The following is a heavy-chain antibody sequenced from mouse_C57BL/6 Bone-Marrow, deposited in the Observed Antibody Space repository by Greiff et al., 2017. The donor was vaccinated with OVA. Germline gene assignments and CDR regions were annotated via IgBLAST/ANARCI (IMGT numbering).Heavy chain of an antibody. V-gene: IGHV1-69*01. CDR3: ARRTAYYSNFFLYYAVDY. CDR2: IDPSDSYT. Sequence: VQLQQPGAELVMPGASVKLSCKASGYTFTSYWMHWVKQRPGQGLEWIGEIDPSDSYTNYNQKFKGKSTLTVDKSSSTAYMQLSSLTSEDSTDYYCARRTAYYSNFFLYYAVDYWGQGTSVTVSS. J-gene: IGHJ4*01. CDR1: GYTFTSYW. D-gene: IGHD2-5*01.